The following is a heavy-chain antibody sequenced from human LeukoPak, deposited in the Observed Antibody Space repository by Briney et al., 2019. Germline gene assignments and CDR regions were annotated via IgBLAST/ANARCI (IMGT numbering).Heavy chain of an antibody. CDR2: ISYDGDDK. D-gene: IGHD6-13*01. J-gene: IGHJ4*02. V-gene: IGHV3-30-3*01. CDR1: GFTFSNNA. CDR3: ARDRLLRISAAGNFDS. Sequence: PGESLRLSCAAPGFTFSNNAMHWVRQAPGSGLEWVAIISYDGDDKYYADSVKGRFTISRDNSKNTLYLQMNSLRVEDTAVYYCARDRLLRISAAGNFDSWGQGTLVTVSS.